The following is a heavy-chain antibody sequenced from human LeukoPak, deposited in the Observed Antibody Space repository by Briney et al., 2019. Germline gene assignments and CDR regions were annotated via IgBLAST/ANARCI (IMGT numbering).Heavy chain of an antibody. CDR1: GGSISSGYYY. CDR3: ARVKVDYYDSSGLGAFDI. D-gene: IGHD3-22*01. Sequence: SQTLSLTCTVSGGSISSGYYYWSWIRQPPGKGLEWIGYIYYSGSAYYNPSLKSRVTISVDTSKNQFSLKLSSVTAADTAVYYCARVKVDYYDSSGLGAFDIWGQGTMVTVSS. V-gene: IGHV4-30-4*01. J-gene: IGHJ3*02. CDR2: IYYSGSA.